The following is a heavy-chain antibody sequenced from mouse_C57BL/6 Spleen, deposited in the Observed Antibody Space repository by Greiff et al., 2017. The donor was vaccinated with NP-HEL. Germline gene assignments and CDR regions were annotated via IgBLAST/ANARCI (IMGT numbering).Heavy chain of an antibody. D-gene: IGHD4-1*01. CDR1: GYSFTDYN. CDR2: INPNYGTT. CDR3: AREEILTFYYAMDY. J-gene: IGHJ4*01. Sequence: LVESGPELVKPGASVKISCKASGYSFTDYNMNWVKQSNGKSLEWIGVINPNYGTTSYNQKFKGKATLTVDQSSSTAYMQLNSLTSEDSAVYYCAREEILTFYYAMDYWGQGTSVTVSS. V-gene: IGHV1-39*01.